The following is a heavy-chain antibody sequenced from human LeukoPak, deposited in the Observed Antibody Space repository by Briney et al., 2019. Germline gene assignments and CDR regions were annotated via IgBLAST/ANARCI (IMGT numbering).Heavy chain of an antibody. V-gene: IGHV3-21*04. J-gene: IGHJ4*02. D-gene: IGHD2-2*01. CDR3: AKDLYCSSASCPNFDY. CDR1: GFTFSSYS. CDR2: ISSSSSYI. Sequence: GGSLRLSCAASGFTFSSYSMNWVRQAPGKGLEWVSSISSSSSYIYYADSVKGRFTISRDNSKNTLYLQMNSLRAEDTAVYYCAKDLYCSSASCPNFDYWGQGTLVTVSS.